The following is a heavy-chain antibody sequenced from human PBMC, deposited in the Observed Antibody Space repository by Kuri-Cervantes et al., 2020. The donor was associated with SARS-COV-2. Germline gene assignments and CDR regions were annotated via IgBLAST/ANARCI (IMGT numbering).Heavy chain of an antibody. J-gene: IGHJ4*02. CDR3: GRGPAAIITPYFDY. D-gene: IGHD2-2*01. CDR1: GGSISSSSYY. CDR2: IYYSGST. V-gene: IGHV4-39*07. Sequence: SCTVSGGSISSSSYYWGWIRQPPGKGLEWIGSIYYSGSTYYNPSLKSRVTISVDTSKNQFSLKLSSVTAADTAVYYCGRGPAAIITPYFDYWGQGTLVTVSS.